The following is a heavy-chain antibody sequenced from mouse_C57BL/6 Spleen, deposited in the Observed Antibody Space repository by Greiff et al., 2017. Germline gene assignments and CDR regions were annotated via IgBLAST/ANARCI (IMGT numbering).Heavy chain of an antibody. D-gene: IGHD1-1*01. Sequence: VQLQQSGPELVKPGASVKISCKASGYAFSSSWMNWVKQRPGKGLEWIGRIYPGDGDTNYNGKFKGKATLTADKSSSTAYMQLSSLTSEDSAVYSCATAFITTVVATRYFDVWGTGTTVTVSS. J-gene: IGHJ1*03. CDR1: GYAFSSSW. CDR2: IYPGDGDT. V-gene: IGHV1-82*01. CDR3: ATAFITTVVATRYFDV.